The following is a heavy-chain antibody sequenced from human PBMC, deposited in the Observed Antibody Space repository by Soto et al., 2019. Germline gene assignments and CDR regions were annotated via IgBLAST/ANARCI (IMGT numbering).Heavy chain of an antibody. CDR3: TRDGDGRMTTNPYYYYGMDV. D-gene: IGHD2-21*02. J-gene: IGHJ6*02. V-gene: IGHV4-30-4*02. CDR2: IYYSGST. Sequence: SETLSLTCTVSGGSISSGDYYWSWIRQPPGKGLEWIGYIYYSGSTYYNPSLKSRVTISVDTSKNQFSLKLSSVTAADTAVYYCTRDGDGRMTTNPYYYYGMDVWGPGITVTVSS. CDR1: GGSISSGDYY.